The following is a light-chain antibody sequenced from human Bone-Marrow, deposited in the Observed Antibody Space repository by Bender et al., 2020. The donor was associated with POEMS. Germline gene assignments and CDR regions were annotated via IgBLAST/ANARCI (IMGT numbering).Light chain of an antibody. V-gene: IGLV1-44*01. CDR3: AAWDDSLNGVV. CDR1: SSNIGAHA. CDR2: SSH. J-gene: IGLJ2*01. Sequence: QSVLTQPPSASGTPGQRVTISCSGGSSNIGAHAVNWYQYLPGTAPKLLIYSSHRRPSEVPDRFSGSRSGTSASLAISGLQSGDETDSYCAAWDDSLNGVVFGGGTTLTVL.